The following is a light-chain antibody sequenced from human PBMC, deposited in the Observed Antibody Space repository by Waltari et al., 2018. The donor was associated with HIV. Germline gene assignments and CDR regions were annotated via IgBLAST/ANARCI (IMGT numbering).Light chain of an antibody. CDR1: RTILFSSDNRNY. CDR2: WAS. CDR3: QQYFRIPPT. J-gene: IGKJ4*01. V-gene: IGKV4-1*01. Sequence: DIVMTQSPDSLPVSVGERATLNCTSSRTILFSSDNRNYLAWYQQKPRQPPKLLISWASTRESGVPDRFSGSGSGTDFTLTITRLQAEDVAVYHCQQYFRIPPTFGGGTKVEIK.